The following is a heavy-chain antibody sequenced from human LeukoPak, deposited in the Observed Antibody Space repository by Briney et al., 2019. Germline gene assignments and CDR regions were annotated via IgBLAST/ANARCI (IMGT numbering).Heavy chain of an antibody. V-gene: IGHV3-21*06. J-gene: IGHJ4*02. D-gene: IGHD3-10*01. CDR3: ARGGRFWFGEQTQLDY. Sequence: GRFTISRDNAKNLLYLQMNSLRAEDTAVYYCARGGRFWFGEQTQLDYWGQGTLVTVSS.